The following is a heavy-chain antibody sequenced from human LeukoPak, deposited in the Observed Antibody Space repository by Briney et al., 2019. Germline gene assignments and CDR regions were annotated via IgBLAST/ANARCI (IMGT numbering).Heavy chain of an antibody. Sequence: PGGSLRLSCAASGFTFSSYAMHWVRQAAGMGLEWVAFIRFDGSNKYYADSVKGRFTISRDNAKNSLYLQMNSLRAEDTAVYYCARDPDPQQWLASPFDYWGQGTLVTVSS. CDR2: IRFDGSNK. V-gene: IGHV3-30*02. CDR1: GFTFSSYA. D-gene: IGHD6-19*01. J-gene: IGHJ4*02. CDR3: ARDPDPQQWLASPFDY.